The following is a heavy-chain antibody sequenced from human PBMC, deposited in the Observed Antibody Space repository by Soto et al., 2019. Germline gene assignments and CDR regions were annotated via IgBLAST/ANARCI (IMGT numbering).Heavy chain of an antibody. CDR1: GGSLTGYY. V-gene: IGHV4-34*01. Sequence: QVQLQQWGAGLLKPSETLSLTCTVNGGSLTGYYWSWIRQPPGKGLAWIGEAKDGGSTNYSPSLRGRVSISAYTAKSHFSLRLNSVTAADTAVYFCARGQEGIVATHWDQGALVTVSS. J-gene: IGHJ4*02. CDR3: ARGQEGIVATH. D-gene: IGHD5-12*01. CDR2: AKDGGST.